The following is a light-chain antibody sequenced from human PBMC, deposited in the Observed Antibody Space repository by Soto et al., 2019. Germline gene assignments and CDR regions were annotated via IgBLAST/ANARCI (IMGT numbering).Light chain of an antibody. CDR2: ASS. CDR1: QAMSSS. J-gene: IGKJ2*01. Sequence: DIQLTQSPSFLSASVGDRVTITCRASQAMSSSLAWYQQKPAQAPKLLIYASSTLQSGVPSRFSGSGSGTELTLTISSLQPEDFATYYCQQLNPFSRTFGPGTKLEI. CDR3: QQLNPFSRT. V-gene: IGKV1-9*01.